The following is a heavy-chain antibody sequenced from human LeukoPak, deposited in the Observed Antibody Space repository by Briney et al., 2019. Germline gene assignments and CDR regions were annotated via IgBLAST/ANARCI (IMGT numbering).Heavy chain of an antibody. CDR3: AVAGSGIFDI. Sequence: PGGTLRLSCTASGFTFSDYAMSWVRQAPGKGLEWVSTISTNCDSTYYADSVKGRFTISRDNSRNTLSLQMNSLRVEDTAVYYCAVAGSGIFDIWGQGTVVIVSS. CDR2: ISTNCDST. V-gene: IGHV3-23*01. J-gene: IGHJ3*02. D-gene: IGHD3-10*01. CDR1: GFTFSDYA.